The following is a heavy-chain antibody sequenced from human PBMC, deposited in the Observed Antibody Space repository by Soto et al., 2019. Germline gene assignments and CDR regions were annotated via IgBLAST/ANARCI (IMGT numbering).Heavy chain of an antibody. CDR1: GGTFSSYA. V-gene: IGHV1-69*01. CDR2: IIPIFGTA. D-gene: IGHD3-10*01. Sequence: QVQLVQSGAEVKKPGSSVKVSCKASGGTFSSYAISWVRQAPGQGLEWMGGIIPIFGTANYAQKFEGRVTITADESTSTAYMELSSLRSEDTAVYYCARGGQDYYGSGSYYNEGVHYWGQGTLVTVSS. J-gene: IGHJ4*02. CDR3: ARGGQDYYGSGSYYNEGVHY.